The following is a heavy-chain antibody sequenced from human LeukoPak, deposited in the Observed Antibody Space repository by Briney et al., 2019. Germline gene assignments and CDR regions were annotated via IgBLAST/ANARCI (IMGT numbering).Heavy chain of an antibody. Sequence: ASVKVSCKASGYSFTGYYIHWVRQAPGQGLEWMGWINPNSGGTNYAQKFQGRVTMTRDTSISTAYMELSRLRSDDTAVYYCARDRGFPSSSSGADYWGQGTLVTVSS. D-gene: IGHD6-6*01. CDR3: ARDRGFPSSSSGADY. J-gene: IGHJ4*02. CDR1: GYSFTGYY. CDR2: INPNSGGT. V-gene: IGHV1-2*02.